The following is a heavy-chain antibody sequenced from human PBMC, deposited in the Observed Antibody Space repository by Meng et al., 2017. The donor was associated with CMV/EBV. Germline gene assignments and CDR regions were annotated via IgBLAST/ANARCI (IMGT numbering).Heavy chain of an antibody. J-gene: IGHJ6*02. D-gene: IGHD4-23*01. V-gene: IGHV4-34*01. CDR2: INHSGST. Sequence: SETLSLTCAVYGGSFSGYYWSWIRQPPGKGLKWIGEINHSGSTNYNPSLKSRVTISVDTSKNQFSLKLSSETAADTAVYYCARALRGYYYYYYGMDVWGQGTTVTVSS. CDR3: ARALRGYYYYYYGMDV. CDR1: GGSFSGYY.